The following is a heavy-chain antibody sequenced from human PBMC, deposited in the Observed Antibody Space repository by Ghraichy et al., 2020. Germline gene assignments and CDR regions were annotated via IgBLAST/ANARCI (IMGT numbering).Heavy chain of an antibody. CDR1: GFTFRRYG. Sequence: GSLRLSCAASGFTFRRYGMSWVRQAPGKGLEWVSGMSGSGATTYYADSVRGRFTMSRDNSKNMLYLKMNSLRAEDTAVYYCAKEVDTIIVAVTQYFDFWGQGALVTVSS. V-gene: IGHV3-23*01. J-gene: IGHJ4*02. D-gene: IGHD3-22*01. CDR2: MSGSGATT. CDR3: AKEVDTIIVAVTQYFDF.